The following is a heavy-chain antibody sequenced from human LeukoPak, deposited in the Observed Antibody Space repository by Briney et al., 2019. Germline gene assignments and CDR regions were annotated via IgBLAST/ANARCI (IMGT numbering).Heavy chain of an antibody. J-gene: IGHJ4*02. CDR2: IYPGDSDA. D-gene: IGHD1-26*01. CDR3: ARRRDLYSGSYYPFDY. CDR1: GYSFTSYW. Sequence: GESLKISCKGSGYSFTSYWIGWVRQMPGKGLKWMGIIYPGDSDARYSPSFQGQVTISADKSISTAYLQWSSLKASDTTMYYCARRRDLYSGSYYPFDYWGQGTLVTVSS. V-gene: IGHV5-51*01.